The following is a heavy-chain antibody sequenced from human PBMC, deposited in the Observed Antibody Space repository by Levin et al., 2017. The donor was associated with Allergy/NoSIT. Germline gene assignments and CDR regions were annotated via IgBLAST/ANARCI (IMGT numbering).Heavy chain of an antibody. D-gene: IGHD6-13*01. Sequence: GGSLRLSCAASGFTFSSYEMNWVRQAPGKGLEWVSYISSSGSTIYYADSVKGRFTISRDNAKNSLYLQMNSLRAEDTAVYYCARLLGYSSSWYGLGAPRDYGMDVWGQGTTVTVSS. CDR2: ISSSGSTI. CDR1: GFTFSSYE. V-gene: IGHV3-48*03. CDR3: ARLLGYSSSWYGLGAPRDYGMDV. J-gene: IGHJ6*02.